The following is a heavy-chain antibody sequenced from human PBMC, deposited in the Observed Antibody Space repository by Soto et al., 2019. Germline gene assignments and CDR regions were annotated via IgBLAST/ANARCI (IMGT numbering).Heavy chain of an antibody. J-gene: IGHJ4*02. CDR2: IIPIFGTA. CDR3: ARVVPLYSSSWYGLVN. D-gene: IGHD6-13*01. V-gene: IGHV1-69*13. CDR1: GGTFSSYA. Sequence: GASVKVSCKASGGTFSSYAISWVRQAPGQGIEWMGGIIPIFGTANYAQKFQGRVTITADESTSTAYMELSSLRSEDTAVYYCARVVPLYSSSWYGLVNWGQGTLVTVSS.